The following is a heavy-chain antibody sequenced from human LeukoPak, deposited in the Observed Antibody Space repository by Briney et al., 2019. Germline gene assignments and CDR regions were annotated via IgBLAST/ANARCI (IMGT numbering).Heavy chain of an antibody. J-gene: IGHJ4*02. CDR3: ARVGYDILTGYYGVFDY. Sequence: ASVKVSCKASGYTFTSYGISWVRQAPGQGLEWMGWISAYNGNTNYAQKLQGRVTMTTDTSTSTAYMELRSLRSDDTAVYYCARVGYDILTGYYGVFDYWGQGTLVTVSS. CDR1: GYTFTSYG. CDR2: ISAYNGNT. D-gene: IGHD3-9*01. V-gene: IGHV1-18*01.